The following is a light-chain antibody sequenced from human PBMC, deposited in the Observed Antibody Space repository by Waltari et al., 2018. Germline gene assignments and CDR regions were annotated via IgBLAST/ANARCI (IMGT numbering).Light chain of an antibody. CDR1: QSISNW. J-gene: IGKJ2*01. CDR2: KSF. Sequence: DIQMTQSPSPLSASVGDRVTITRRTSQSISNWLAWYQQKPGKAPKVLIYKSFTLQSGVPSRFSGSGSETEFSLTISSLQPDDFATYYCQQYNIWPYTFGQGTTLEI. V-gene: IGKV1-5*03. CDR3: QQYNIWPYT.